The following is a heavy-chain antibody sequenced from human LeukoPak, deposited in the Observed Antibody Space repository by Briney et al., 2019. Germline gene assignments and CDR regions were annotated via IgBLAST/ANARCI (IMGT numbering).Heavy chain of an antibody. J-gene: IGHJ5*02. V-gene: IGHV4-30-4*08. Sequence: PSQTLSLTCTVSGGSISSGDYYWSWIRQPPGKGLEWIGYIYYSGSTYYNPSLKSRVTISVDTSKNQFSLKLSSVTAADTAVYYCARDYSNYGWFDPWGQGTLVTVSS. D-gene: IGHD4-11*01. CDR2: IYYSGST. CDR1: GGSISSGDYY. CDR3: ARDYSNYGWFDP.